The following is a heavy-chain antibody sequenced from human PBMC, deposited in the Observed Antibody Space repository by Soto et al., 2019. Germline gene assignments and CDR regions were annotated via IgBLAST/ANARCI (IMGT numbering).Heavy chain of an antibody. J-gene: IGHJ4*02. D-gene: IGHD3-10*01. Sequence: SDTLSLTSTVSGVTIKSTKYHWAWIRKPPGKGLEWIGSIYYTGSTHYNPSLTSRVTVSADTPKNQFPLRLSSGIDADTAVYYCARHEFHPQSSRTYLDYCGQRTLVTVYS. CDR1: GVTIKSTKYH. CDR3: ARHEFHPQSSRTYLDY. V-gene: IGHV4-39*01. CDR2: IYYTGST.